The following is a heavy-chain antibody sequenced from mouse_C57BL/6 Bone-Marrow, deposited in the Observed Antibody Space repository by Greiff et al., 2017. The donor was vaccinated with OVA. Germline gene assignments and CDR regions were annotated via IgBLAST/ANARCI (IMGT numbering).Heavy chain of an antibody. CDR1: GYTFTNYW. Sequence: VKLMESGAELVRPGTSVKMSCKASGYTFTNYWIGWAKQRPGHGLEWIGDSYPGGGYTNYNEKFKGKATLTADKSSSTAYMQFSSLTSEDSAIYYCARKDSNSMDYWGQGTSVTVSS. J-gene: IGHJ4*01. D-gene: IGHD2-5*01. CDR3: ARKDSNSMDY. V-gene: IGHV1-63*01. CDR2: SYPGGGYT.